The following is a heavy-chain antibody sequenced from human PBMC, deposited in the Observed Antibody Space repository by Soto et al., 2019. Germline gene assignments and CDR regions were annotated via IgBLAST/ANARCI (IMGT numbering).Heavy chain of an antibody. Sequence: QVQLQESGPGLVKPSETLSLTCTVSGRPISGGVHSWSWIRQPPGKGLEWIGHIFDSGSTYYNPPLKSRLTISVDTSKNQFSLRLSSVTAADTAVYYCAREIMPLTNDWYFDLWGRGTLVTVSS. CDR3: AREIMPLTNDWYFDL. J-gene: IGHJ2*01. CDR2: IFDSGST. CDR1: GRPISGGVHS. V-gene: IGHV4-30-4*01. D-gene: IGHD2-8*01.